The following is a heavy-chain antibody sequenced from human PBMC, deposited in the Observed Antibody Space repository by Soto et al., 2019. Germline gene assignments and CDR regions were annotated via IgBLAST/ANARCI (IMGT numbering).Heavy chain of an antibody. Sequence: EVQLLDSGGGLVQPGGSLRLSCAASGFTFSNYAMTWVRQAPGKGLEWGSTVTGGGYSTYYADSAKGRFTISRDNFKDTLYLQMNNLRAEDTAVYYCAKIYLYAERGDKAQDDYWGQGTLVTVSP. V-gene: IGHV3-23*01. CDR1: GFTFSNYA. CDR2: VTGGGYST. D-gene: IGHD2-2*01. CDR3: AKIYLYAERGDKAQDDY. J-gene: IGHJ4*02.